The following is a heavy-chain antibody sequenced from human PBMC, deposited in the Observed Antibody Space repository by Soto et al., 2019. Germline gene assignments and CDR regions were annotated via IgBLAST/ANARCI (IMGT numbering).Heavy chain of an antibody. D-gene: IGHD6-13*01. CDR2: IWYDGRNK. CDR3: ARGHVGAAGGGAWFDP. Sequence: QVQLVESGGGVVQPGRSLRLSCAASGFTFSTYGMHWVRQAPGRGLEWVSVIWYDGRNKYYADSVKGRFTISRDNSKDTLYLEMNSLRAEDTAVYYSARGHVGAAGGGAWFDPWGQGTLVTVSS. CDR1: GFTFSTYG. V-gene: IGHV3-33*01. J-gene: IGHJ5*02.